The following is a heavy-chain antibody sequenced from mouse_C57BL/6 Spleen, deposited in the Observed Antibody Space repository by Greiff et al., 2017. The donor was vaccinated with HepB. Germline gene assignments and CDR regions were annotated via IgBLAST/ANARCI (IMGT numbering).Heavy chain of an antibody. CDR1: GYTFTSYW. D-gene: IGHD1-1*01. V-gene: IGHV1-50*01. CDR2: IDPSDSYT. CDR3: VNYYGSSSRGWFAY. Sequence: QVQLQQSGAELVKPGASVKLSCKASGYTFTSYWMQWVKQRPGQGLEWIGEIDPSDSYTNYNQKFKGKATLTVDTSSSTAYMQLSSLTSEDSAVYYCVNYYGSSSRGWFAYWGQGTLVTVSA. J-gene: IGHJ3*01.